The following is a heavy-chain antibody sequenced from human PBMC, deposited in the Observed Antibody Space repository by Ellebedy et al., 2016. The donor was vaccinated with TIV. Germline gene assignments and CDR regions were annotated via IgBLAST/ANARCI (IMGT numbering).Heavy chain of an antibody. Sequence: ASVKVSCKASGYTFTSYAINWVRQASGHGLEWMGWLNPNRGTTVYAQKFQGRVTMTGNTSMSTAYMELSSLRSEDTAVYFCARAPTKPGSKKASDWYFDLWGRGTLIAVSS. V-gene: IGHV1-8*01. J-gene: IGHJ2*01. CDR1: GYTFTSYA. D-gene: IGHD2-2*01. CDR2: LNPNRGTT. CDR3: ARAPTKPGSKKASDWYFDL.